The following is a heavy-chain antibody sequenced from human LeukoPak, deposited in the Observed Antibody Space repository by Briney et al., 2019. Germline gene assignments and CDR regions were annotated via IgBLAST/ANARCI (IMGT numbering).Heavy chain of an antibody. CDR2: IHPGDSDT. V-gene: IGHV5-51*01. D-gene: IGHD3-22*01. J-gene: IGHJ4*02. CDR3: ARGPVTMIST. Sequence: GESLKISCKGSGYSFTSYWIAWVRQQPGKGLEWMGIIHPGDSDTRYSPSFQGQVIISADKSISTAYLQWSSLKASDTAMYYCARGPVTMISTWGQGTLVTVSS. CDR1: GYSFTSYW.